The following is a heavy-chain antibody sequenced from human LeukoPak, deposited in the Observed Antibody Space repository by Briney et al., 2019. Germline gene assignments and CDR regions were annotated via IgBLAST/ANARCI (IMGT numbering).Heavy chain of an antibody. V-gene: IGHV3-48*03. CDR1: GFTFSSYE. CDR3: ARTKWYYYDSSGYPFDY. D-gene: IGHD3-22*01. Sequence: GGSLRLSCAASGFTFSSYEMNWVRQAPGKGLEWVSYISCSGSTIYYADSVKGRFTISRDNAKNSLYLQMNSLRAEDTAVYYCARTKWYYYDSSGYPFDYWGQGTLVTVSS. J-gene: IGHJ4*02. CDR2: ISCSGSTI.